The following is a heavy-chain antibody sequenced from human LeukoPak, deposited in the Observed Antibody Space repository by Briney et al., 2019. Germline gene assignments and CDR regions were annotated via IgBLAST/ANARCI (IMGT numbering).Heavy chain of an antibody. CDR3: AKVRTYFYHGLDV. V-gene: IGHV3-53*01. J-gene: IGHJ6*02. CDR1: GFTVSSNY. D-gene: IGHD1-14*01. Sequence: GGSLRLSCVASGFTVSSNYMSWVRQAPGKGLEWVSVIYSGGSTSYADSVKGRFTISRDNSKNTLFLQVNSLRAEDTAVYYCAKVRTYFYHGLDVWGQGTTVTVSS. CDR2: IYSGGST.